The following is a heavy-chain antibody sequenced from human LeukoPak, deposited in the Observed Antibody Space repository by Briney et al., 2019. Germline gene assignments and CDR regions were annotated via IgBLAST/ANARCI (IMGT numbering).Heavy chain of an antibody. V-gene: IGHV3-48*01. D-gene: IGHD6-19*01. CDR1: GFTFSSYS. CDR2: ISSSTI. Sequence: GGSLRLSCAASGFTFSSYSMNWVRQAPGKGREWVSYISSSTIYYADSVKGRFTISRDIAKNSLYLQMNSLRAEDTAVYYCARNMYTSGWYRLGYWGQGTLVTVSS. J-gene: IGHJ4*02. CDR3: ARNMYTSGWYRLGY.